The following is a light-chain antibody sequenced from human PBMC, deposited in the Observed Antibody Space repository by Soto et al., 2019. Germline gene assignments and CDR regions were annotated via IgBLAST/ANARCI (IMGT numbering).Light chain of an antibody. CDR3: GTWDSSLSAVV. Sequence: QSVLTQPPSVSAAPGQKVTISCSGSSSNIENNYVSWYQQLPGTAPTLLIYDNNKRPSEIPDRFSGSKSGTPATLGITGLQTGDEADYYCGTWDSSLSAVVFGGGTKLTVL. CDR2: DNN. CDR1: SSNIENNY. V-gene: IGLV1-51*01. J-gene: IGLJ2*01.